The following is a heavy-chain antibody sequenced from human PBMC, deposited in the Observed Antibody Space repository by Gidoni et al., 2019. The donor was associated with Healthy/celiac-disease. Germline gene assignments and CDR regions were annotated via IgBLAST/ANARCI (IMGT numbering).Heavy chain of an antibody. CDR1: GFTFSSYA. V-gene: IGHV3-23*01. D-gene: IGHD6-13*01. J-gene: IGHJ6*02. CDR2: ISGSGCST. Sequence: EVQLLESGGGLVQPGGSLRLSCAASGFTFSSYAMSWVRQAPGQGLEWVSAISGSGCSTYYADSVKGRFTISRDNSKNTLYLQMNSLRAEDTAVYYCAKGGDSSLYYYYYGMDVWGQGTTVTVSS. CDR3: AKGGDSSLYYYYYGMDV.